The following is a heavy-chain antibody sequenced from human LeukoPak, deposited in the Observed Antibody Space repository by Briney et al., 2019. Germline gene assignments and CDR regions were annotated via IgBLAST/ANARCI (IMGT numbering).Heavy chain of an antibody. CDR2: IYSGGST. Sequence: GGSLRLSCAASGFTVSSNYMSWVRQAPGKGLEWVSVIYSGGSTYYADSVKGRFTISRDNSKNTLYLQMNTLRAEDTAVYYCARTSIVGARDYWGQGTLVTVSS. J-gene: IGHJ4*02. V-gene: IGHV3-66*01. D-gene: IGHD1-26*01. CDR3: ARTSIVGARDY. CDR1: GFTVSSNY.